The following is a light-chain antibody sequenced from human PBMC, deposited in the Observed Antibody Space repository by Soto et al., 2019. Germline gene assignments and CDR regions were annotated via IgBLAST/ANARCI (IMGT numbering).Light chain of an antibody. CDR1: SSNIGAGYD. V-gene: IGLV1-40*01. CDR2: VNN. CDR3: QSYDSSLSGDVV. Sequence: QSVLTQPPSVSGAPGQRVTISCTGSSSNIGAGYDVHWYQQLPGTAPKLLIYVNNNRPSGVPDRFSGSKSGTSASLAITGLQAEDEADYYCQSYDSSLSGDVVFGGGTKLTVL. J-gene: IGLJ2*01.